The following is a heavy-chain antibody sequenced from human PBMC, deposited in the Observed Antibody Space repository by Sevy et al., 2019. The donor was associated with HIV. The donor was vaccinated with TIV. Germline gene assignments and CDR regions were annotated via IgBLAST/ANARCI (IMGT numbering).Heavy chain of an antibody. Sequence: SETLSLTCTVSGASLSSGSYYWSWIRQPPGKGLEWIGYSSYIGRTNYNPSLKSRFTITVDTSKNQLSLRLTSVTAAETAMYYCVRDRIAAAGGYFDNWGQGTLVTVSS. D-gene: IGHD6-13*01. CDR1: GASLSSGSYY. J-gene: IGHJ4*02. V-gene: IGHV4-61*01. CDR2: SSYIGRT. CDR3: VRDRIAAAGGYFDN.